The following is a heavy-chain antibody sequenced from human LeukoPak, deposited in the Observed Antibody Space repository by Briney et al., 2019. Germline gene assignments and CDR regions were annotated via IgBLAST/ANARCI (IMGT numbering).Heavy chain of an antibody. V-gene: IGHV1-18*01. Sequence: ASVKVSCKASGYTFHRYAISWVRQAPGQGLEWMGWISAYNGNTNYAQKLQGRVTMTTDTSTTTAYMELRSLRSDDTAVYYCARHLYGDHFFDYWGQGTLVTVSS. D-gene: IGHD4/OR15-4a*01. CDR3: ARHLYGDHFFDY. CDR1: GYTFHRYA. J-gene: IGHJ4*02. CDR2: ISAYNGNT.